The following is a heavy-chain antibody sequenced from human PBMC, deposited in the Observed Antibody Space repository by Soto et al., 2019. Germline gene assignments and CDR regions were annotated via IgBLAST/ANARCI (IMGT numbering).Heavy chain of an antibody. J-gene: IGHJ5*02. D-gene: IGHD3-3*01. CDR3: ATRITVFGLLIPPFDP. CDR1: GGSVNGYY. Sequence: PSETLSLTCAVYGGSVNGYYWNWIRQLPGKGLGWIGEINHTGGTHYNPSLKSRVTMSVDTSKNQFSLRLSSVTAADTAIYYCATRITVFGLLIPPFDPWRQGTQVTVSS. V-gene: IGHV4-34*01. CDR2: INHTGGT.